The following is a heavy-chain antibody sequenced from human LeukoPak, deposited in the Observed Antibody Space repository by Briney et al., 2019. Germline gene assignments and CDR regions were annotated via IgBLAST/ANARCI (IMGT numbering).Heavy chain of an antibody. CDR1: GYTFTYYY. J-gene: IGHJ4*02. CDR3: ARDPDQQWAH. Sequence: ASVKVSCKASGYTFTYYYMYWVRQAPGQGLEWMGIINPDSGYTKNAQNFQDRFTMTRDTSTSTVYMELSSLRSEDTAVYYCARDPDQQWAHWGQGTLVTVSS. CDR2: INPDSGYT. V-gene: IGHV1-46*01. D-gene: IGHD6-19*01.